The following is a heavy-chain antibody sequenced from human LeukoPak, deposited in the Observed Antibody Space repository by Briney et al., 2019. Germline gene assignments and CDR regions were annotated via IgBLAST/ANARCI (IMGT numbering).Heavy chain of an antibody. CDR2: ISSSSSYI. Sequence: GGSLRLSCAASGFTFSSYSMNWVRQAPGKGLEWVSSISSSSSYIYYADSVKGRFTISRDNAKNSLYLQMNSLRAEDTAVYYCARADIVLDAFDIWGQGTMVTVSS. CDR3: ARADIVLDAFDI. J-gene: IGHJ3*02. CDR1: GFTFSSYS. V-gene: IGHV3-21*01. D-gene: IGHD2-8*02.